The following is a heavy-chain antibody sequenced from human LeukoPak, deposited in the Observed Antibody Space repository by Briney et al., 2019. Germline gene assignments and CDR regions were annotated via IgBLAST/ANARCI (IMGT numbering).Heavy chain of an antibody. D-gene: IGHD3-16*01. CDR2: IIPIFGTA. CDR1: GGTFSSYA. J-gene: IGHJ4*02. V-gene: IGHV1-69*05. Sequence: EASVKVSCKASGGTFSSYAISWVRQAPGQGLEWMGGIIPIFGTANYAQKFQGRVTITTDESTSTAYMELSSLRSEDTAVYYCARSNPMDYGSFDYWGQGTLVTVSS. CDR3: ARSNPMDYGSFDY.